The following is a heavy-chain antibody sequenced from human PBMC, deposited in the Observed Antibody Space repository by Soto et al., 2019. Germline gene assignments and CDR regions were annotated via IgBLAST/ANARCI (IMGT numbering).Heavy chain of an antibody. CDR2: IIPIFGTA. CDR1: GGTFSSYA. D-gene: IGHD1-26*01. Sequence: SVKVSCKASGGTFSSYAISWVRQAPGQGLEWMGGIIPIFGTANYAQKFQGRVTITADESTSTAYMELSSLRSEGTAGHYCAAVGGATIHDAFDIWGQGTMVTVSS. J-gene: IGHJ3*02. V-gene: IGHV1-69*13. CDR3: AAVGGATIHDAFDI.